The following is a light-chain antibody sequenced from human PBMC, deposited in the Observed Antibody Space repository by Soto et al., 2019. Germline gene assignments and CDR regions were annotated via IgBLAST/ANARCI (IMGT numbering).Light chain of an antibody. CDR2: DAS. J-gene: IGKJ1*01. V-gene: IGKV3-11*01. Sequence: EIVLTQSPATLSLSPGERATLSCRASQSVSSYLAWYQQKPGQAPRLLIYDASNRATGIPARFSGSGSGTDFTLSSSSLEPEDFAVYDCQKRSHWPWTFGQGTKVEIK. CDR1: QSVSSY. CDR3: QKRSHWPWT.